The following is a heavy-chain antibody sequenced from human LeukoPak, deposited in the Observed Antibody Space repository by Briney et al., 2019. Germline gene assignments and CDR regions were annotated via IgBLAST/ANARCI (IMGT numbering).Heavy chain of an antibody. V-gene: IGHV4-4*07. Sequence: SETLSLTCSVSGASIRSYSWSWLRQPAGKGLEWIGRIHTSASTEYNPSLKSRVTMSVDTSKNQFSLKLNSVTAADTAVYFCARDDNSEYSDDAFDIWGQGALVTVSS. D-gene: IGHD1-26*01. CDR3: ARDDNSEYSDDAFDI. J-gene: IGHJ3*02. CDR1: GASIRSYS. CDR2: IHTSAST.